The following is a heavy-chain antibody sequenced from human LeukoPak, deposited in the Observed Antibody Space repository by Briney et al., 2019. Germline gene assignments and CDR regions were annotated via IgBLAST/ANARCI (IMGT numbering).Heavy chain of an antibody. CDR1: GGSISSYS. D-gene: IGHD6-13*01. CDR3: ARVSFGYSSSWTNYYYYYGMDV. J-gene: IGHJ6*02. CDR2: IYYSGST. Sequence: SETLSLTCTVSGGSISSYSWSWIRQPPGKGLEWFGYIYYSGSTNYNPSLKSRVTISVDTSKNQFSLKLSSVTAADTAVYYCARVSFGYSSSWTNYYYYYGMDVWGQGTTVTVSS. V-gene: IGHV4-59*01.